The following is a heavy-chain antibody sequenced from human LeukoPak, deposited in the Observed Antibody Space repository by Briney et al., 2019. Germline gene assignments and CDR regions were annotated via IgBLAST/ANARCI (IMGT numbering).Heavy chain of an antibody. CDR1: GFTFSSYG. CDR3: ARDYGGDHYFDY. J-gene: IGHJ4*02. D-gene: IGHD4-23*01. CDR2: IWYDGSKK. Sequence: PGRSLRLSCAASGFTFSSYGMHWVRQAPGKGLEWVALIWYDGSKKYYADSVKGRFTISRDNSMDTLFLQMNSLRADDTAVYYCARDYGGDHYFDYWGQGALVTVS. V-gene: IGHV3-33*01.